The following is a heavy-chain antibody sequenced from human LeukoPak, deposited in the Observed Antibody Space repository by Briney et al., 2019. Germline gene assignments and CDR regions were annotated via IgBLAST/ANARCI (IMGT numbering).Heavy chain of an antibody. CDR3: ASGRCSSTSCQTAAFDL. CDR2: IYRGGST. J-gene: IGHJ3*01. V-gene: IGHV3-53*01. CDR1: GFTVSSNY. D-gene: IGHD2-2*01. Sequence: PGGSLRLSCAASGFTVSSNYMSWVRQAPGKGLEGVAVIYRGGSTYYADSWKGRFTISRDDSKNTMHLQMNSVRAQDTAVYYCASGRCSSTSCQTAAFDLWGQGTMVTVSS.